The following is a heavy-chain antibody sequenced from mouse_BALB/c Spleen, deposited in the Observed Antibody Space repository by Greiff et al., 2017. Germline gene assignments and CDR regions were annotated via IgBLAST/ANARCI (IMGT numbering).Heavy chain of an antibody. CDR2: ISSGSSTI. J-gene: IGHJ2*01. Sequence: EVKLLESGGGLVQPGGSRKLSCAASGFTFSSFGMHWVRQAPEKGLEWVAYISSGSSTIYYADTVKGRFTISRDNPKNTLFLQMTSLRSEDTAMYYCARGLFFDYWGQGTTLTVSS. V-gene: IGHV5-17*02. CDR3: ARGLFFDY. CDR1: GFTFSSFG.